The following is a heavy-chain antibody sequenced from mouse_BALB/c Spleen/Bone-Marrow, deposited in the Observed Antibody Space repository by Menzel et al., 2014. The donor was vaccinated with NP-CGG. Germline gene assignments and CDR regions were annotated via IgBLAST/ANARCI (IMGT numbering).Heavy chain of an antibody. Sequence: QVQLQQSGAELVRPGTSVKVSCKASGYAFTNYLIEWVKQRPGQGLEWIGVINPGTGDTNYNEKFKGKATLTADKSSNTAYMQFSSLTSDDSAVYFCARRYDVHWYFDVWGAGTTVTVSS. CDR1: GYAFTNYL. D-gene: IGHD2-12*01. CDR2: INPGTGDT. J-gene: IGHJ1*01. V-gene: IGHV1-54*01. CDR3: ARRYDVHWYFDV.